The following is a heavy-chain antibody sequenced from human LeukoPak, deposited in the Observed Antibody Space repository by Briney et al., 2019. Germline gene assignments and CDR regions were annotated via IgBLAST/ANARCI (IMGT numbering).Heavy chain of an antibody. V-gene: IGHV4-4*02. J-gene: IGHJ3*02. CDR3: ARLPMVRGVIRAFDI. D-gene: IGHD3-10*01. CDR1: DYSIRDTNW. CDR2: IYHTGSS. Sequence: SETLSLTCGVSDYSIRDTNWWSWVRQPPGRGLEWLGEIYHTGSSNYSPSLKSRVTISMDKSKNQFSLKLSSVTAADTAVYYCARLPMVRGVIRAFDIWGQGTMVTVSS.